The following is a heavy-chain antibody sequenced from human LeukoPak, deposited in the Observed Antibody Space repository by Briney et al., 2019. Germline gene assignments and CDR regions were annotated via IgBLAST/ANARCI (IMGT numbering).Heavy chain of an antibody. CDR2: ISSSSSTI. Sequence: PGGSLRLSCAASGFTFSSYSMNWVRQAPGKGLEWVSYISSSSSTIYYADSVKGRFTISRDNAKNSLYLQMNSLRAEDTAVYYCARERSGFSPVYYYYGMDVWGQGTTVTVSS. V-gene: IGHV3-48*01. CDR3: ARERSGFSPVYYYYGMDV. J-gene: IGHJ6*02. CDR1: GFTFSSYS. D-gene: IGHD6-19*01.